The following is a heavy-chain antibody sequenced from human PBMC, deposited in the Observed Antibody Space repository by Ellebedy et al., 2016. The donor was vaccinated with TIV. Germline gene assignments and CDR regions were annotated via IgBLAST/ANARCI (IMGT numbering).Heavy chain of an antibody. D-gene: IGHD5-12*01. Sequence: GESLKISCASSGFTFSNYGMNWVRQAPGKGLEWVAVIWYDGSNKYYADSVKGRFTISRDNSKSTLYLQMSSLRGEDTAVYYCARAWIPYGLDVWGHGTTVTVSS. CDR3: ARAWIPYGLDV. J-gene: IGHJ6*02. V-gene: IGHV3-33*01. CDR1: GFTFSNYG. CDR2: IWYDGSNK.